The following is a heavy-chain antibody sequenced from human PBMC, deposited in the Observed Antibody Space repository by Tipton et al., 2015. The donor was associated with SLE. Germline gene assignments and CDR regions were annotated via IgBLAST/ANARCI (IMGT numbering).Heavy chain of an antibody. CDR2: INHSGST. Sequence: TLSLTCAVYGGSFSGYYWSCIRQPPGKRLEWIGVINHSGSTNYNPSVKSRLTISINTSKNLFLLRLSSAPAADTAVYYCARFHDRGNWFDSWGQGTLVPVSS. J-gene: IGHJ5*01. V-gene: IGHV4-34*01. CDR3: ARFHDRGNWFDS. CDR1: GGSFSGYY.